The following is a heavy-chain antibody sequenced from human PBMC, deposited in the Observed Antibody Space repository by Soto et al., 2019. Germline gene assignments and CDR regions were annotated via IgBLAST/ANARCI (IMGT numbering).Heavy chain of an antibody. V-gene: IGHV3-48*02. Sequence: LRLSCAASGFTFSSYSMSWVRQAPGKGLEWVSYITSSSSSIYYADSVKGRFTISRDNAKNSLYLQMNSLRDEDTAIYYCARDLNWSFDYWGQGTLVTVSS. J-gene: IGHJ4*02. D-gene: IGHD2-8*02. CDR2: ITSSSSSI. CDR3: ARDLNWSFDY. CDR1: GFTFSSYS.